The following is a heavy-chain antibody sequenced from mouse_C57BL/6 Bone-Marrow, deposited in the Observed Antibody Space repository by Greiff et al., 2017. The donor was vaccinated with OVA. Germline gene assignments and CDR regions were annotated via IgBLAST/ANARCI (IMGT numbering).Heavy chain of an antibody. CDR2: IYPGDGDT. D-gene: IGHD1-1*01. CDR1: GYAFSSSW. CDR3: ARLLTREGY. Sequence: QVQLQQSGPELVKPGASVKISCKASGYAFSSSWMNWVKQRPGQGLEWIGRIYPGDGDTNYNGKFKGKATLTADKSSSTAYMQLSSLTSEDSAVYFCARLLTREGYWGQGTTLTVSS. J-gene: IGHJ2*01. V-gene: IGHV1-82*01.